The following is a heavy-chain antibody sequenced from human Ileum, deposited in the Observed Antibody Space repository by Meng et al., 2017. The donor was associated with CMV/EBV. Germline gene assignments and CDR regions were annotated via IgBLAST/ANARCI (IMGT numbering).Heavy chain of an antibody. Sequence: SETLSLTCTVSAVSVNDFYYWSWVRQPPGKGLEWIAYISYNGNTNYNPSLRSRVTISADASKNQFSLRLASVTTTDTAVYYCARGWADIRFSGAMDVWGQGTTVTVSS. J-gene: IGHJ6*02. V-gene: IGHV4-61*01. CDR1: AVSVNDFYY. D-gene: IGHD3-3*01. CDR2: ISYNGNT. CDR3: ARGWADIRFSGAMDV.